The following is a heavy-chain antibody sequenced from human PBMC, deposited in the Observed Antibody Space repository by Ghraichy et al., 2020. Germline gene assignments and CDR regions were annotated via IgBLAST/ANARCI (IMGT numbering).Heavy chain of an antibody. J-gene: IGHJ4*02. V-gene: IGHV3-23*01. Sequence: GGSLRLSCAASGFTFSSYAMSWVRQAPGKGLEWVSAISGSGGSTYYADSVKGRFTISRDNSKNTLYLQMNSLRAEDTAVYYCANFRRATPQFDYWGQGTLVTVSS. CDR1: GFTFSSYA. CDR3: ANFRRATPQFDY. D-gene: IGHD1-26*01. CDR2: ISGSGGST.